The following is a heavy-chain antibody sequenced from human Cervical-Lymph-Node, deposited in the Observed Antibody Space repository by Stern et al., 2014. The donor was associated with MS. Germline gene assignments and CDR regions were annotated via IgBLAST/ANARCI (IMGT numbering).Heavy chain of an antibody. D-gene: IGHD2-21*02. Sequence: VQLVESGPGLVKPSQTLSLTCTVSGASISSAGYYWSWIRQPPGKGLEWIGNIFHIGSSFYNPSLRGRVSMLVDTSNNQFSLKLSSLTAADTAVYYCARSSSPGTRTARFDYWGQGTLVTVSS. V-gene: IGHV4-31*03. CDR3: ARSSSPGTRTARFDY. J-gene: IGHJ4*02. CDR1: GASISSAGYY. CDR2: IFHIGSS.